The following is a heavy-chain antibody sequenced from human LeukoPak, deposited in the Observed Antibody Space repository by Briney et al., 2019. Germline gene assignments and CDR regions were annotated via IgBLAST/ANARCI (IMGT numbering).Heavy chain of an antibody. CDR3: AAGGYYSFLVS. Sequence: ASVKVSCKASGYTFTTYDLNWVRQATGQGLEWMGWMNPNSGNTGYAQRLQGRVTFTRDASINTAYMELSSLRSEDTAVYYCAAGGYYSFLVSWGPGTLVSASS. J-gene: IGHJ5*02. CDR2: MNPNSGNT. V-gene: IGHV1-8*03. D-gene: IGHD3-10*01. CDR1: GYTFTTYD.